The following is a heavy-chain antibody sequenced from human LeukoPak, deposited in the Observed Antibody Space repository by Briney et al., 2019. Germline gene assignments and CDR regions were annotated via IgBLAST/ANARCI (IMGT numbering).Heavy chain of an antibody. V-gene: IGHV3-30*18. CDR2: LSYDGTNK. J-gene: IGHJ4*02. CDR1: GFTFSSYG. D-gene: IGHD6-13*01. Sequence: SGGSLRLSCAASGFTFSSYGMHWVRQAPGKGLEWVAVLSYDGTNKYSADSVKGRFTISRDNSKNTLYLQMNSLRAEDTAVYYCAKVGNSWYYFDYWGQRTLVTVSS. CDR3: AKVGNSWYYFDY.